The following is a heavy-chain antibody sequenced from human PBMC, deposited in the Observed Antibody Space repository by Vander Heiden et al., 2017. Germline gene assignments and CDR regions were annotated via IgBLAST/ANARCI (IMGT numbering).Heavy chain of an antibody. Sequence: EVQLVQSGAEVNKPGESLKISCKGSGYSFTSYWIGWVRQMPGKGLEWMGIIYPGDSDTRYSPSFQGQVTISADKSISTAYLQWSSLKASDTAMYYCARRAMTTVTSNWFDPWGQGTLVTVSS. J-gene: IGHJ5*02. D-gene: IGHD4-17*01. CDR2: IYPGDSDT. CDR3: ARRAMTTVTSNWFDP. CDR1: GYSFTSYW. V-gene: IGHV5-51*03.